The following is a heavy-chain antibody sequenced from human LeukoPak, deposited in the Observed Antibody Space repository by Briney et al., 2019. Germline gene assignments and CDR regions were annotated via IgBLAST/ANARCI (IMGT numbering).Heavy chain of an antibody. CDR2: IKQDGSEK. D-gene: IGHD2-15*01. Sequence: GGSLRLSCAASGFTFSSYWMSWVRQAPGKGLEWVANIKQDGSEKYYVDSVKGRFTISRDNAENSLYLQMNSLRAEDTAVYYCARGPPYCSGGSCYQLFDYWGQGTLVTVSS. CDR1: GFTFSSYW. CDR3: ARGPPYCSGGSCYQLFDY. V-gene: IGHV3-7*01. J-gene: IGHJ4*02.